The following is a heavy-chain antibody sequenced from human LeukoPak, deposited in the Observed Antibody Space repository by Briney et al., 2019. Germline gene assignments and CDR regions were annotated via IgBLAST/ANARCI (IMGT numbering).Heavy chain of an antibody. D-gene: IGHD3-10*01. CDR3: VSRRGGWDFDY. CDR2: IYHSGST. Sequence: SETLSLTCAVSGGSISSSNWWSWVRQPPGKGLEWIGEIYHSGSTNYNPSLKSRVTISVDKSKNQFSLKLSSVTAADTAVYYCVSRRGGWDFDYWGQGTLVTVSS. V-gene: IGHV4-4*02. CDR1: GGSISSSNW. J-gene: IGHJ4*02.